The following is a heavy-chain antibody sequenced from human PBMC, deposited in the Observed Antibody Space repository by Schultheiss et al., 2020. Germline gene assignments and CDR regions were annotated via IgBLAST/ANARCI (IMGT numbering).Heavy chain of an antibody. Sequence: GSVKVSCKASGYTFPSYVINWVRQATGQGLEWMGWMNPNSGNTGYAQKFQGRVTMTTDTSPRTAYMELRSLRSDDTAVYYCAREYKGDIVVDYNWFDPWGQGTLVTVSS. CDR3: AREYKGDIVVDYNWFDP. CDR2: MNPNSGNT. J-gene: IGHJ5*02. V-gene: IGHV1-8*02. CDR1: GYTFPSYV. D-gene: IGHD2-2*01.